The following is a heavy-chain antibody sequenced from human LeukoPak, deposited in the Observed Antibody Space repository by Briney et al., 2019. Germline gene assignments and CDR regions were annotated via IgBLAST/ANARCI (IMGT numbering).Heavy chain of an antibody. V-gene: IGHV3-21*01. CDR1: GFTFSNYW. J-gene: IGHJ4*02. Sequence: GGSLRLSCAASGFTFSNYWMSWVRQAPGKGLEWVSSISSSSNYIYYTDSVKGRFTVSRDNTKNSLYLQMNSLRAEDTAVYYCARDEFRGVTVYWGQGTLVTVSS. CDR3: ARDEFRGVTVY. D-gene: IGHD3-10*01. CDR2: ISSSSNYI.